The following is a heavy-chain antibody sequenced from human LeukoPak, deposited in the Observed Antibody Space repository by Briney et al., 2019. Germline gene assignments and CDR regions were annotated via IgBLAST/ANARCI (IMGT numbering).Heavy chain of an antibody. CDR1: GGTFSSYA. Sequence: GASVKVSCKASGGTFSSYAISWVRQAPGQGLEWMGRIIPILGIANYAQKFQGRVTITADKSTSTAYMELSSLRSEDTAVYYCARGLGSYDSSELTWPMISLWGQGTQVTVSS. V-gene: IGHV1-69*04. CDR3: ARGLGSYDSSELTWPMISL. J-gene: IGHJ4*02. CDR2: IIPILGIA. D-gene: IGHD3-22*01.